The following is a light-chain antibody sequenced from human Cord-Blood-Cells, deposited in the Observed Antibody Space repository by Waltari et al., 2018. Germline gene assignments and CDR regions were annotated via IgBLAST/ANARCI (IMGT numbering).Light chain of an antibody. CDR2: PAS. CDR3: QKYNSAPRT. CDR1: QGISNY. Sequence: DIQMTQSPSSLSASVGDRVTITCRASQGISNYLAWYQQKPAKVPKLLIYPASTLQSGVPSRFSVSGSGTDFTLTISSLQPEDVATYYCQKYNSAPRTFGQGTKVEIK. V-gene: IGKV1-27*01. J-gene: IGKJ1*01.